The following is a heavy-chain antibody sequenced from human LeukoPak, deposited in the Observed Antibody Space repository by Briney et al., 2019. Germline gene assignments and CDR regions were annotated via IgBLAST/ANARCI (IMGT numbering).Heavy chain of an antibody. J-gene: IGHJ4*02. CDR1: GYTFISYG. V-gene: IGHV1-18*01. CDR3: ARGDSSSWLFDY. CDR2: ISAYNGNT. Sequence: ASVKVSCKASGYTFISYGINWVRQAPGQGLEWMGWISAYNGNTNYAQKVQGRATMSTDTSTSTAYMELRSLRSDDTAVYYCARGDSSSWLFDYWGQGTLVTVSS. D-gene: IGHD6-13*01.